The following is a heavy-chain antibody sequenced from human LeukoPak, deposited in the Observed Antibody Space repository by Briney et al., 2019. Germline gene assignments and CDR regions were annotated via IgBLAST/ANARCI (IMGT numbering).Heavy chain of an antibody. Sequence: GGSLRLSCAASGFTFSSYWMHWVRQAPGKGLEWVAFIRYDGSNKYYADSVKGRFTISRDNSKNTLYLQMNSLRAEDTAVYYCAKADYGDYRFWYFDLWGRGTLVTVSS. CDR1: GFTFSSYW. D-gene: IGHD4-17*01. CDR3: AKADYGDYRFWYFDL. V-gene: IGHV3-30*02. CDR2: IRYDGSNK. J-gene: IGHJ2*01.